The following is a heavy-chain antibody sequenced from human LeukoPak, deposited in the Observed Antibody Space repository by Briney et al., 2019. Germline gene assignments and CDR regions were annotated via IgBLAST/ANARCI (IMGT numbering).Heavy chain of an antibody. CDR3: ARVGYRYSINDWSRIGLGAYPSKYYYYMDV. CDR2: INPSGGT. D-gene: IGHD5-18*01. Sequence: SETLSLTCAVYGGSFSDYSWTWIRQPPGKGLEYIGEINPSGGTNHNPSLMSRVSMSVDTSKNQISLRVSSVTAGDTAVYYCARVGYRYSINDWSRIGLGAYPSKYYYYMDVSGKGTTVTVSS. J-gene: IGHJ6*03. V-gene: IGHV4-34*01. CDR1: GGSFSDYS.